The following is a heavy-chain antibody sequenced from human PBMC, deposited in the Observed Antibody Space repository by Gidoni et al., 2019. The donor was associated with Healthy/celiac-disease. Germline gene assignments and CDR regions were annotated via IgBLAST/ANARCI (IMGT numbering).Heavy chain of an antibody. D-gene: IGHD6-13*01. V-gene: IGHV4-39*01. CDR1: GVSISSSSYY. Sequence: QLQLQESGPGLVKPSETLSLTCTVSGVSISSSSYYWGWIRQPLGKGLEWIGSIYSSGSTYYTPSLKSRVTISVDTSKHPFSLKLSSVTAADTAVYYCARHTLYSSSWYGMDVWGQGTTVTVSS. CDR2: IYSSGST. CDR3: ARHTLYSSSWYGMDV. J-gene: IGHJ6*02.